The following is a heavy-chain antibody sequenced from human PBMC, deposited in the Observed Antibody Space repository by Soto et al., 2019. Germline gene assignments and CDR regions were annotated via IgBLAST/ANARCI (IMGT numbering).Heavy chain of an antibody. CDR2: IYPVDSDT. J-gene: IGHJ4*02. D-gene: IGHD3-16*02. CDR1: GYNFNSYW. Sequence: PGESLKISCKGSGYNFNSYWIGWVRQMPGKGLEWMGLIYPVDSDTRYSPSFQGQVTISVDKSISTAYLQWSSLKASDTAMYYCARVLFDNLCGSHRVFDSWGQGTMVTVSS. V-gene: IGHV5-51*01. CDR3: ARVLFDNLCGSHRVFDS.